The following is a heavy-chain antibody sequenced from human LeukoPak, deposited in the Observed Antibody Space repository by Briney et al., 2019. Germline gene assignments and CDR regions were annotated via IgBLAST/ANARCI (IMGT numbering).Heavy chain of an antibody. D-gene: IGHD2-15*01. J-gene: IGHJ5*02. CDR2: TNPNNGGT. V-gene: IGHV1-2*02. Sequence: GASVKVSCKASGYTFTDYYIHWVRQAPGQGLEWMGWTNPNNGGTNYAPKFQGRVAMTRDTSITTAYMELSNLRSDDTAVYYCARDELRYCSGASCYYREPNWFDPWGQGTLVTVSS. CDR1: GYTFTDYY. CDR3: ARDELRYCSGASCYYREPNWFDP.